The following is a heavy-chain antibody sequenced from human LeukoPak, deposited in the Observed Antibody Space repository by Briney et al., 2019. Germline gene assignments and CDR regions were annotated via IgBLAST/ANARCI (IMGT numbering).Heavy chain of an antibody. J-gene: IGHJ4*02. D-gene: IGHD5-18*01. V-gene: IGHV4-59*01. CDR3: TRTCGYSCQIDH. CDR1: GGSISSYY. CDR2: IYYSGST. Sequence: PSETLSLTCTVSGGSISSYYWSWIRQPPGKGLEWIGYIYYSGSTNYNPSLKSRVTISVDTSKNQFSLKLSSVTAADTAVYYCTRTCGYSCQIDHWGQGTLVTVSS.